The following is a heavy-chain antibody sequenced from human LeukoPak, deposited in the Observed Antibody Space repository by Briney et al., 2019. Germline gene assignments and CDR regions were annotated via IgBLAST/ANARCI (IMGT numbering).Heavy chain of an antibody. Sequence: PSETLSLTCTVSGGSSSSGDYYWSWIRQPPGKGLEWIGYIYYSGSTYYNPSLKSRVTISVDTSKNQFSLKLSSVTAADTAVYYCARNGVVAATKYFDYWGQGTLVTVSS. D-gene: IGHD2-15*01. CDR1: GGSSSSGDYY. J-gene: IGHJ4*02. CDR2: IYYSGST. CDR3: ARNGVVAATKYFDY. V-gene: IGHV4-30-4*08.